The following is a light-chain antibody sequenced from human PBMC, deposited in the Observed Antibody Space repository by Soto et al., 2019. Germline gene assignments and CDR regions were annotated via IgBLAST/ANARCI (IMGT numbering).Light chain of an antibody. Sequence: QSALTQPASVSGSPGQSITISCTGTSSDVGFSNYVFWYQQHPGKAPKLIISDVSNRPSGVSNRFSGSKSGNTASLTISGLQAEDEADYYCSSYTSSSTDVFGPGTKLTVL. CDR2: DVS. CDR1: SSDVGFSNY. J-gene: IGLJ1*01. CDR3: SSYTSSSTDV. V-gene: IGLV2-14*01.